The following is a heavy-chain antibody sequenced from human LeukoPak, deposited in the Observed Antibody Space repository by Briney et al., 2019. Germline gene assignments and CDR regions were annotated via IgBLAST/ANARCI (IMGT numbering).Heavy chain of an antibody. CDR2: FDPRNGER. CDR3: ATEGYSGTYYGY. CDR1: GYTLTELS. J-gene: IGHJ4*02. Sequence: ASVKVSCKVSGYTLTELSMHWVRQAPGKGLEWMESFDPRNGERISAQKFQGRVTMTEDTSTDTAYMELSRLSFEDTAVYYCATEGYSGTYYGYWGQGTLVSVSS. V-gene: IGHV1-24*01. D-gene: IGHD1-26*01.